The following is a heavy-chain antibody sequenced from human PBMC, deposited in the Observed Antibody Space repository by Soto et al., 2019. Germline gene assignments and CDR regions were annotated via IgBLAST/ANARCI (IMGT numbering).Heavy chain of an antibody. CDR2: ISGSGGST. Sequence: EVQLLESGGGLVQPGGSLRLSCAASGFTFSSYAMSWVRQAPGKGLEWVSAISGSGGSTYYADSVKGRFTISRDNSKNTLYLQMNSLRAEDTAVYYCAKDLMGGSIAVAGTYFQHWGQGTLVTVSS. J-gene: IGHJ1*01. CDR1: GFTFSSYA. D-gene: IGHD6-19*01. V-gene: IGHV3-23*01. CDR3: AKDLMGGSIAVAGTYFQH.